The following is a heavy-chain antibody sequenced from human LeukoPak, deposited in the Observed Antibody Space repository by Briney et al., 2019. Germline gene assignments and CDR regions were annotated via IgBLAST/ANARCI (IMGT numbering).Heavy chain of an antibody. V-gene: IGHV3-30-3*01. J-gene: IGHJ6*02. CDR2: ISYDGSNK. CDR1: GFTVSSNY. CDR3: ARGGITMVRGVHLEYYYYGMDV. Sequence: GGSLRLSCAASGFTVSSNYMSWVRQAPGKGLEWVAVISYDGSNKYYADSVKGRFTISRDNSKNTLYLQMNSLRAEDTAVYYCARGGITMVRGVHLEYYYYGMDVWGQGTTVTVSS. D-gene: IGHD3-10*01.